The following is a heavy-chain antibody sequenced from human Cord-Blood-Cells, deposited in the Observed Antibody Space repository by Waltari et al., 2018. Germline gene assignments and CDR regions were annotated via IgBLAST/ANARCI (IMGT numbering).Heavy chain of an antibody. Sequence: QVQLVESGGGVVQPGRSLRLSCAASGFTFSSYGMPWVRPAPGKGLEWVAVISYDGSNKYYADSVKGRFTISRDNSKNTLYLQMNSLRAEDTAVYYCAKDQGFRELGYAFDIWGQGTMVTVSS. CDR2: ISYDGSNK. CDR1: GFTFSSYG. D-gene: IGHD3-10*01. CDR3: AKDQGFRELGYAFDI. J-gene: IGHJ3*02. V-gene: IGHV3-30*18.